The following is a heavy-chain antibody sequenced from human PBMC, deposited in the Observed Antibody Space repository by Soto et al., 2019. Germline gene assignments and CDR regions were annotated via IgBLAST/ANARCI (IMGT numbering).Heavy chain of an antibody. D-gene: IGHD6-13*01. J-gene: IGHJ4*01. Sequence: ASVKVSCKASGYTFTSYGISWVRQAPGQGLEWMGWISAYNGDTNYAQKLQGRVTMTTDTSTSTAYMELRSLRSDDTAVYYCARIPREGSSWTPIDYWGHGTLVTVSS. CDR2: ISAYNGDT. V-gene: IGHV1-18*01. CDR1: GYTFTSYG. CDR3: ARIPREGSSWTPIDY.